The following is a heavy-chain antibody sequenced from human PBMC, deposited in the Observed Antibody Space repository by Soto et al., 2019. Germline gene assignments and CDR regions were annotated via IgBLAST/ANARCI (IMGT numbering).Heavy chain of an antibody. CDR3: AREKGDSSSLGRWFDP. CDR2: IIPILGIA. V-gene: IGHV1-69*08. CDR1: GGTFSSYT. J-gene: IGHJ5*02. Sequence: QVQLVQSGAEVKKPGSSVKVSCKASGGTFSSYTISWVRQAPGQGLEWMGRIIPILGIANYAQKFQGRFTITADKSTRTADMELSSLGSEDTAVYYCAREKGDSSSLGRWFDPWCQGTLVTVSS. D-gene: IGHD6-6*01.